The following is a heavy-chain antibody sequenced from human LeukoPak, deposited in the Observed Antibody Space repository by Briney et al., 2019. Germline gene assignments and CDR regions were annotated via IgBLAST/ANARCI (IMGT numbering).Heavy chain of an antibody. CDR1: GFTLSSYA. Sequence: PGGSLRLSCAASGFTLSSYAMSWVRQAPGKGLEWVSGISGSGGNTYYADSVKGRFTISRDNSNNTLYLQMNSLGAEDTAVYYCARHSRGRWYVFDYWGQGTLVTVSS. J-gene: IGHJ4*02. V-gene: IGHV3-23*01. D-gene: IGHD6-13*01. CDR3: ARHSRGRWYVFDY. CDR2: ISGSGGNT.